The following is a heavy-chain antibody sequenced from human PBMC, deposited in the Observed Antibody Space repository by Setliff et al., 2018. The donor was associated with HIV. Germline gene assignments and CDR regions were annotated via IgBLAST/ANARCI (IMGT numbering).Heavy chain of an antibody. CDR3: AYSGRQLRGPYFDF. J-gene: IGHJ4*02. Sequence: SGPTLVNPTQTLTLTCTFSGFSLSTSGVGVGWIRQPPGKALEWLALIYWDDDKRYSPSLKSGLTITKDTSKNQLVLTMTNMDPVDTATYYCAYSGRQLRGPYFDFWGQGTPVTVSS. CDR2: IYWDDDK. D-gene: IGHD1-1*01. V-gene: IGHV2-5*02. CDR1: GFSLSTSGVG.